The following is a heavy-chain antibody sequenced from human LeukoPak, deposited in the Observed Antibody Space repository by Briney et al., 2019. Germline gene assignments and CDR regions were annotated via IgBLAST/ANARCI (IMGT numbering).Heavy chain of an antibody. CDR3: ARYTQHYGFDI. Sequence: EASVKVSCKASGYTFTGYYMHWVRQATGRGLEWLGWMNPRDNTGYAQKFQGRVTLTRDKSINTAYMELSSLRSEDTAVYYCARYTQHYGFDIWGQGTMVTVSA. CDR1: GYTFTGYY. D-gene: IGHD3-3*02. J-gene: IGHJ3*02. V-gene: IGHV1-8*02. CDR2: MNPRDNT.